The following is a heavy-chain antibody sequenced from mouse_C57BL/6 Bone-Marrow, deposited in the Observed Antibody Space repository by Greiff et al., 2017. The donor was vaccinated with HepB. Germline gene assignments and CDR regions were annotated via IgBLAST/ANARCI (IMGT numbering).Heavy chain of an antibody. CDR3: ARDDGYPYYAMDY. V-gene: IGHV1-20*01. J-gene: IGHJ4*01. CDR1: GYSFTGYF. Sequence: VQLQQSGPELVKPGDSVKISCKASGYSFTGYFMNWVMQSHGKSLEWIGRINPYNGDTFYNQKFKGKATLTVVKSSSTAHMELRSLTSEDSAVYYCARDDGYPYYAMDYWGQGTSVTVSS. CDR2: INPYNGDT. D-gene: IGHD2-3*01.